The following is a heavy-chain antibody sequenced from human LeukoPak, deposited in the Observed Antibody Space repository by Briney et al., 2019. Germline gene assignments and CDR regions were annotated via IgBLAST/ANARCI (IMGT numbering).Heavy chain of an antibody. J-gene: IGHJ6*03. Sequence: SETLSLTCTDSGGSISSYYWSWIRQPPGKGLEWIGYIYYSGSTNYNPSLKSRVTISVDTSKNQFSLKLSSVTAADTAVYYCARSHGGNSGRSEYYYYYYYMDVWGKGTTVTVSS. CDR3: ARSHGGNSGRSEYYYYYYYMDV. D-gene: IGHD4-23*01. CDR2: IYYSGST. CDR1: GGSISSYY. V-gene: IGHV4-59*01.